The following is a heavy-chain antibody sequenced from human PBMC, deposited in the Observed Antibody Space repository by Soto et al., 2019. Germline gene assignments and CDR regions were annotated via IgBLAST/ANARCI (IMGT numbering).Heavy chain of an antibody. D-gene: IGHD4-17*01. CDR1: GFTVSSNY. CDR3: AMSHDYGDLH. J-gene: IGHJ4*02. V-gene: IGHV3-66*01. CDR2: IYSGGST. Sequence: GGSLRLSCAASGFTVSSNYMSWVRQAPGKGLEWVSVIYSGGSTYYADSVKGRFTISRDNFKNTLYLQMNSLRAEDKAVYYCAMSHDYGDLHWGQGTLVTVSS.